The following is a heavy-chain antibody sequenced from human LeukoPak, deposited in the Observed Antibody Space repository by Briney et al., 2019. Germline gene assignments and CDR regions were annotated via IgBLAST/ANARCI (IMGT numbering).Heavy chain of an antibody. CDR1: GGSISSSSYY. V-gene: IGHV4-39*07. D-gene: IGHD4/OR15-4a*01. CDR3: ARVYQTYGGPRSSWFDP. Sequence: SETLSLTCTVSGGSISSSSYYWGWIRQPPGKGLEWIGSIYYSGSTYYNPSLKSRVTISVDTSKNQFSLKLSSVTAADTAVYYCARVYQTYGGPRSSWFDPWGQGTLVTVSS. J-gene: IGHJ5*02. CDR2: IYYSGST.